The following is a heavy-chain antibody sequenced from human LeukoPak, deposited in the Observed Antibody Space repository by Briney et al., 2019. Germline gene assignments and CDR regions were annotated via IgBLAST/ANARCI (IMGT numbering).Heavy chain of an antibody. J-gene: IGHJ6*02. CDR2: ISYDGSNK. V-gene: IGHV3-30-3*01. Sequence: PGRSLRLSCAASGFTFSSYAMHWVRQAPGKGLEWVAVISYDGSNKYYADSVKGRFTISRDNSKNTLYLQMNSLRAEDTAVYYCAKDPPRNYYDILTGSGSYYYYGMDVWGQGTTVTVSS. D-gene: IGHD3-9*01. CDR3: AKDPPRNYYDILTGSGSYYYYGMDV. CDR1: GFTFSSYA.